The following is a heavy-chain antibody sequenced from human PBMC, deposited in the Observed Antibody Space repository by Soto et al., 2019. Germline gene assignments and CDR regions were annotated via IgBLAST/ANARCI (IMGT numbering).Heavy chain of an antibody. CDR3: TAEDGWFDP. CDR2: IKSKAHGGTI. V-gene: IGHV3-15*01. CDR1: GFTFSSYA. J-gene: IGHJ5*02. Sequence: GGSLRLSCAASGFTFSSYAMSWVRQAPGKGLEWVGRIKSKAHGGTIDYAAPVNGRFTISRDDSKDTLYLQMNSLKTEDTAVYYCTAEDGWFDPWGQGTLVTVSS.